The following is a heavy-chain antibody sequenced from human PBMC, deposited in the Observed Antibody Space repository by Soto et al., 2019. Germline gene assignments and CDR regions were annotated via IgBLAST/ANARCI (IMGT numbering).Heavy chain of an antibody. D-gene: IGHD2-2*01. CDR2: IIPISGTA. CDR1: GGTFSSYC. CDR3: ARSQGSSTSLEIYDYYYYGMDV. V-gene: IGHV1-69*01. Sequence: QVQLVQSGAEVKKPGSSVKVSCKASGGTFSSYCISWGRQAPGQGLEWMGGIIPISGTANYAQKFQGRVTSTADESTSTAYMELSSLRYEDTAVYYCARSQGSSTSLEIYDYYYYGMDVWGQGTTVTVSS. J-gene: IGHJ6*02.